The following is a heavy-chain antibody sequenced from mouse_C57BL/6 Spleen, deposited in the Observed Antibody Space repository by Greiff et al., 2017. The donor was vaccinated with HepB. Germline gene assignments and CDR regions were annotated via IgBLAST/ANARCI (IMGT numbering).Heavy chain of an antibody. D-gene: IGHD1-1*01. J-gene: IGHJ2*01. CDR1: GYTFTSYW. CDR2: IDPSDSYT. V-gene: IGHV1-69*01. CDR3: ARGYYYGSSYGYFDY. Sequence: QVQLKQPGAELVMPGASVKLSCKASGYTFTSYWMHWVKQRPGQGLEWIGEIDPSDSYTNYNQKFKGKSTLTVDKSSSTAYMQLSSLTSEDSAVYYCARGYYYGSSYGYFDYWGQGTTLTVSS.